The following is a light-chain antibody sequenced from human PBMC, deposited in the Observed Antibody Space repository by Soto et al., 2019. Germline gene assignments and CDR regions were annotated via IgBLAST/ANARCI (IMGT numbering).Light chain of an antibody. J-gene: IGKJ5*01. V-gene: IGKV3-11*01. CDR2: DAS. Sequence: EIVLTQSPATLSLSPGERATLSCRASQSVSSYLAWYQQKPGQAPRLLIYDASNRATGTPARFSGSGSGTDFTLTISSLEPKHFAVSYCQQGGTFGQGTRLEIK. CDR1: QSVSSY. CDR3: QQGGT.